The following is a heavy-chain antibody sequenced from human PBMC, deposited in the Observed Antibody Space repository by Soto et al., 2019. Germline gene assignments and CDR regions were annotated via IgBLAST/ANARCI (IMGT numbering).Heavy chain of an antibody. CDR2: ISYDGSNK. CDR1: GFTFSSYA. J-gene: IGHJ4*02. CDR3: ARGNWVPFYVWGSFYFDY. V-gene: IGHV3-30-3*01. Sequence: GGSLRLSCAASGFTFSSYAMHWVRQAPGKGLEWVAVISYDGSNKYYADSVKGRFTISGDNSKNTFYLQMNSLRAEDTAVYYCARGNWVPFYVWGSFYFDYWGQGTLVTVSS. D-gene: IGHD3-16*01.